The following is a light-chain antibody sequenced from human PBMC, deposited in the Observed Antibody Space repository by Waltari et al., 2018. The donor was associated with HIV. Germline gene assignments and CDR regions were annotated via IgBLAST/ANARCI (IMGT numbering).Light chain of an antibody. Sequence: QSALTQPASVSGSPGQSITISCTGTSSDVGSYNLVSWYQQHPGKAPKVMIYEGSKRPSVVSNLFSGSKSGNTASLTISGLQAEDEADYYCCSYTGSSTRRPYVFGTGTKVTVL. J-gene: IGLJ1*01. CDR2: EGS. V-gene: IGLV2-23*01. CDR3: CSYTGSSTRRPYV. CDR1: SSDVGSYNL.